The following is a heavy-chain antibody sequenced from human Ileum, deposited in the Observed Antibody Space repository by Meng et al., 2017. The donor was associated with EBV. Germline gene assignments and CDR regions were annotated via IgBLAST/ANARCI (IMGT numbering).Heavy chain of an antibody. CDR3: LRGSGGFV. J-gene: IGHJ1*01. D-gene: IGHD2-15*01. Sequence: AQWREWGGGLVKPWDTLPLACAGSEDSSTNQNACAWLRQPGGKGLAWTRHSPHIGSSAFIPSLERPVRMSLAKPKTECALKMTSVTSAHTAVYHWLRGSGGFVWGQGTLVTVSS. V-gene: IGHV4-4*02. CDR2: SPHIGSS. CDR1: EDSSTNQNA.